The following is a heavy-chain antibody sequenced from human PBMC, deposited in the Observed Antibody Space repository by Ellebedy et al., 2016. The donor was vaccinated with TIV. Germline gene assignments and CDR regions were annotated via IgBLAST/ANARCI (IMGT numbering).Heavy chain of an antibody. Sequence: GESLKISCAASGFTFSSYSMNWVRQAPGKGLEWVSSINYSGAGTYYADSVKDRFTVSRDNSRNTLYLQMNSLRAKDTAIYYCAKGRSGTYIHHAFDYWGQGTLVTVSS. CDR2: INYSGAGT. CDR3: AKGRSGTYIHHAFDY. V-gene: IGHV3-23*01. CDR1: GFTFSSYS. J-gene: IGHJ4*02. D-gene: IGHD1-14*01.